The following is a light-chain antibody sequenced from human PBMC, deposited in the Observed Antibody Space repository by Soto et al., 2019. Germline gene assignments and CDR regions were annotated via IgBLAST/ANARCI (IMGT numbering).Light chain of an antibody. J-gene: IGKJ5*01. V-gene: IGKV1-6*02. Sequence: AIQVTQSPSSLSASVGDRVTITCRASQGIRNDLSWYQQKPGKAPKLLIYAASSLQSGVPSRFSGSGSGTDFTLTISSLQPEDFATYYCQQLFDSPITFGQGTRLEI. CDR1: QGIRND. CDR2: AAS. CDR3: QQLFDSPIT.